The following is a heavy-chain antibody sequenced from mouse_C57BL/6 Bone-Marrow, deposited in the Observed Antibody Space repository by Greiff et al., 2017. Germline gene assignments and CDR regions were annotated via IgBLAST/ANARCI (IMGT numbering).Heavy chain of an antibody. J-gene: IGHJ2*01. CDR2: IDPANGNT. CDR1: GFNIKNTY. V-gene: IGHV14-3*01. CDR3: ASSYGSRFDY. Sequence: VQLQQSVAELVRPGASVKLSCTASGFNIKNTYMYWVKQRPEQSLEWIGRIDPANGNTKYAPKFQGKATITADTSSNTAYLQLSSLTSEDTAIYYCASSYGSRFDYWGQGTTLTVSS. D-gene: IGHD1-1*01.